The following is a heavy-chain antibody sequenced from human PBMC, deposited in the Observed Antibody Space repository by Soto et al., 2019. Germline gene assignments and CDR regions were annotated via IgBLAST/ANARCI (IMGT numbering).Heavy chain of an antibody. J-gene: IGHJ6*02. D-gene: IGHD5-12*01. Sequence: PGGSLRLSCAASGFTFSSYWMHWVRQAPGKGLVWVSRINSDGSSTSYADSVKGRFTISRDNAKNSLYLQMNSLRAEDTAVYYCARELTPQALATIMVVGYYYYGMDVWGQGTTVTVSS. CDR2: INSDGSST. V-gene: IGHV3-74*01. CDR3: ARELTPQALATIMVVGYYYYGMDV. CDR1: GFTFSSYW.